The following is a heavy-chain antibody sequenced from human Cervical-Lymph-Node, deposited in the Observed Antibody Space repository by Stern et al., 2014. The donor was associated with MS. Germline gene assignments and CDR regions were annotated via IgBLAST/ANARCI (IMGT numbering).Heavy chain of an antibody. CDR2: IYPDDSDT. Sequence: QLVQSGAEVKKPGESLTISCKGFGYSFNIYWIDWVRQRPGKGLEWMGIIYPDDSDTGYSPSFQGQVTFSVDKSISTAYLQWSSLKPSDTATYFCARRGMDVWGQGTSVTVSS. J-gene: IGHJ6*02. CDR1: GYSFNIYW. CDR3: ARRGMDV. V-gene: IGHV5-51*01.